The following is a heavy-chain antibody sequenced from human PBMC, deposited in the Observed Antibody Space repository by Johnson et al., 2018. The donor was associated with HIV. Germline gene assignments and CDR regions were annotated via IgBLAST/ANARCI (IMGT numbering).Heavy chain of an antibody. CDR2: IKWNGGST. CDR1: GFNFDDHG. Sequence: MQLVESGGAVVRPGGSLRLSCAASGFNFDDHGMSWVRQAPGKGLAWVSGIKWNGGSTGYADSVKGRFTISRDNAKNSLYLQRNSLRAEDTAVYYCATFGGGSFHAFDIWGQGTMVTVSS. D-gene: IGHD1-26*01. J-gene: IGHJ3*02. V-gene: IGHV3-20*04. CDR3: ATFGGGSFHAFDI.